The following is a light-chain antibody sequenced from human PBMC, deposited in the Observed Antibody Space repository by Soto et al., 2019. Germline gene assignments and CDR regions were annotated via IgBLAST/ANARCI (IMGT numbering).Light chain of an antibody. V-gene: IGKV3-20*01. J-gene: IGKJ2*01. CDR1: QSVTSSY. CDR3: QHYGSSPPYT. Sequence: ETVLTQSPGTLSLSPGERATLSCRASQSVTSSYLAWYQHKPGQAPRLLIYGASSRATGIPDRFSGSGSGTDFTLTISRLEPQDFAVYYCQHYGSSPPYTFGQGTKLEIK. CDR2: GAS.